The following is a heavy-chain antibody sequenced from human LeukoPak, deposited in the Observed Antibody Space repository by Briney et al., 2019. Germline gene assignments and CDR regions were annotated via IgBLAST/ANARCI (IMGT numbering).Heavy chain of an antibody. D-gene: IGHD1-26*01. V-gene: IGHV4-59*01. CDR1: GGSISSYY. J-gene: IGHJ4*02. Sequence: SETLSLTCTVSGGSISSYYWSWIRQPPGKGLEWIGCIHYSGSTNYNNSVKSRVTISVDTSKNQFSLKMSSVTAADTAVYYCARRVGDKDYFDYWGQGTLVTVSS. CDR2: IHYSGST. CDR3: ARRVGDKDYFDY.